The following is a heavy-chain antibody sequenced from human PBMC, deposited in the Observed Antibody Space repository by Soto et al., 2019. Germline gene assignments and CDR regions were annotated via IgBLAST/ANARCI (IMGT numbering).Heavy chain of an antibody. CDR3: ARDSHPPHASGDFYFDY. V-gene: IGHV3-48*01. Sequence: GGSLRLSCAASGLNFSSYSMNWVRQAPGKGLEWVSYISSSSSTIYYADSVKGRFTISRDNAKNSLYLQMNSLRAEDTAVYYCARDSHPPHASGDFYFDYWGQGTLVTVSS. CDR2: ISSSSSTI. CDR1: GLNFSSYS. J-gene: IGHJ4*02. D-gene: IGHD4-17*01.